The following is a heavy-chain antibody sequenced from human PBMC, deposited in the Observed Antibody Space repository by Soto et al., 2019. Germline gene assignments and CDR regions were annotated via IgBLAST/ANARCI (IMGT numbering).Heavy chain of an antibody. CDR1: GGSISSYY. CDR3: ARRSSSGFVNWFDP. J-gene: IGHJ5*02. D-gene: IGHD6-19*01. V-gene: IGHV4-59*08. CDR2: IYYSGTT. Sequence: SETLSLTCTVSGGSISSYYWSWIRQPPGKGLEWIGYIYYSGTTNYNPSLKSRVSISVDTSKNYFSLKVNSVTAADTAVYYCARRSSSGFVNWFDPWGQGTLVTVSS.